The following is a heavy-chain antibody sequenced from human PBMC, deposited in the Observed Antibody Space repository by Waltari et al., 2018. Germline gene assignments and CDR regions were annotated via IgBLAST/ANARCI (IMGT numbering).Heavy chain of an antibody. CDR2: IYPGDSET. J-gene: IGHJ6*02. CDR3: ARFVVDTAIGYYYYYGMDV. Sequence: EVQLVQSGAEVKKPGESLKISCKGSGYSFTSYWIGWVRQMPGKGLGWMGIIYPGDSETRDSPAFQGQVTSSADKSSSTAYLQWSSLKASDTAMYYCARFVVDTAIGYYYYYGMDVWGQGTTVTVSS. CDR1: GYSFTSYW. D-gene: IGHD5-18*01. V-gene: IGHV5-51*01.